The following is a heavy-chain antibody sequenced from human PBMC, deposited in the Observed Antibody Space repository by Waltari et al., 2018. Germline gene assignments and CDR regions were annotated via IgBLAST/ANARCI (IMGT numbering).Heavy chain of an antibody. D-gene: IGHD3-16*01. CDR3: STMGETSGY. J-gene: IGHJ4*02. V-gene: IGHV3-73*02. CDR2: IGNKANSYAT. CDR1: GFTFSGST. Sequence: EVQLVESGGGLVQPGGSLKLSCAASGFTFSGSTMHWVRQASGKGLGWVGLIGNKANSYATGYAVSVKGRFTISRDDSKNTAYLEMNSLKTEDTAVYYCSTMGETSGYWGQGTLVTVSS.